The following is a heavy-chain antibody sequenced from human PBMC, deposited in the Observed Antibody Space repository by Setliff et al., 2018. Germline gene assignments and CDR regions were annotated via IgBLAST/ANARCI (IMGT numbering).Heavy chain of an antibody. CDR2: INPKSGVT. CDR3: AREGGLQGATSYYYFYNYINV. Sequence: ASVKVSCKTSGYTFTGYFIHWVRQAPRQGLEWLGWINPKSGVTSYAQSFQGRIAMTRDTSINTVYMELNSLTSDDAAVYFCAREGGLQGATSYYYFYNYINVWGKGTKVTV. D-gene: IGHD1-26*01. CDR1: GYTFTGYF. V-gene: IGHV1-2*02. J-gene: IGHJ6*03.